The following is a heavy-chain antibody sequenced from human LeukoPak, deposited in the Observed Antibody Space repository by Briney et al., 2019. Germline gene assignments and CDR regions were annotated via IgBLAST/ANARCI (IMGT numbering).Heavy chain of an antibody. Sequence: SETLSLTCTVSGYSISSGYYWGWIWQPPGKGLEWIGSFYHSGTTYYNPSLKSRVTISVDTSKNQFSLKLSSVTAADTAVYYCARGLGGSSWYRGYFDYWGQGTLVTVSS. CDR3: ARGLGGSSWYRGYFDY. J-gene: IGHJ4*02. CDR2: FYHSGTT. V-gene: IGHV4-38-2*02. CDR1: GYSISSGYY. D-gene: IGHD6-13*01.